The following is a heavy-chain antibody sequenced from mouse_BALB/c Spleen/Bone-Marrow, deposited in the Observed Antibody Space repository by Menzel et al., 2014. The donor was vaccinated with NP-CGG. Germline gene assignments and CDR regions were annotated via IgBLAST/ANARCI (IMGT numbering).Heavy chain of an antibody. CDR3: HYYGYGGAMDY. CDR2: VNPNNGGT. Sequence: SGPNFINPSASGKISCTCSGYSFTGYYMHWVKQSLGKSLEWIGRVNPNNGGTSFNQKFKGKAIFTVDKSSSEAYMEIRSLTSEDSAVYYCHYYGYGGAMDY. D-gene: IGHD1-2*01. J-gene: IGHJ4*01. CDR1: GYSFTGYY. V-gene: IGHV1-26*01.